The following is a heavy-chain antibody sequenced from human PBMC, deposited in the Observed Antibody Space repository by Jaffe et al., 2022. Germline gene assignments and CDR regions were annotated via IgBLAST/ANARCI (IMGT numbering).Heavy chain of an antibody. CDR1: GFTFSSYS. Sequence: EVQLVESGGGLVKPGGSLRLSCAASGFTFSSYSMNWVRQAPGKGLEWVSSISSSSSYIYYADSVKGRFTISRDNAKNSLYLQMNSLRAEDTAVYYCARDSTTVTTPFDYWGQGTLVTVSS. V-gene: IGHV3-21*01. J-gene: IGHJ4*02. CDR2: ISSSSSYI. D-gene: IGHD4-17*01. CDR3: ARDSTTVTTPFDY.